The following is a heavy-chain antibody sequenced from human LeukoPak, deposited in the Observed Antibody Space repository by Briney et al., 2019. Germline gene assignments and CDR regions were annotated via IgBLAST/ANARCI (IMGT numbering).Heavy chain of an antibody. CDR1: GFTFSSYS. CDR3: ARDSYYYDSSGYYGY. Sequence: GGSLRLSCAASGFTFSSYSMNWVRQAPGKGLEWVSSISSSSSHIYYADSVKGRFTISRDNAKNSLYLQMNSLRAEDTAVYYCARDSYYYDSSGYYGYWGQGTLVTVSS. J-gene: IGHJ4*02. D-gene: IGHD3-22*01. V-gene: IGHV3-21*01. CDR2: ISSSSSHI.